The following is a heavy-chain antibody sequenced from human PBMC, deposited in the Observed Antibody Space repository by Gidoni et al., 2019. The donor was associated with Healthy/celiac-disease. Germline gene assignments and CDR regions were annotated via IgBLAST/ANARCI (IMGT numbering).Heavy chain of an antibody. V-gene: IGHV6-1*01. CDR2: TYYRSKWYN. Sequence: QVQLQQSGPGLVKPSQTLSLTCPISGASVSRHSAAWHWIRQSPSRGLEWLGRTYYRSKWYNDYAVSVKSRITINPDTSKNQFSLQLNSVTPEDTAVYYCARDGPPYSSGWYAGLVGMDVWGQGTTVTVSS. CDR3: ARDGPPYSSGWYAGLVGMDV. J-gene: IGHJ6*02. CDR1: GASVSRHSAA. D-gene: IGHD6-19*01.